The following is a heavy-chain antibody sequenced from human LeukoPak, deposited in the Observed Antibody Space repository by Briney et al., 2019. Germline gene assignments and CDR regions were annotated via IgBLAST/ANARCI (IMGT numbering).Heavy chain of an antibody. CDR1: GYSISSNYY. D-gene: IGHD3-10*01. V-gene: IGHV4-38-2*02. J-gene: IGHJ4*02. Sequence: SSETLSLTCTVTGYSISSNYYWSWVRQPPGRRLEWIATIHRSGRTFYNPSLKSRVTISVDTSKNQFSLKLNSVTAADAAIYYCTADRGSGNYYDFWGQGALVTVSS. CDR3: TADRGSGNYYDF. CDR2: IHRSGRT.